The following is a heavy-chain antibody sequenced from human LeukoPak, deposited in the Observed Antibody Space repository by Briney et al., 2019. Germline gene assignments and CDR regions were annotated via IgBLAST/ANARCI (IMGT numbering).Heavy chain of an antibody. J-gene: IGHJ5*02. CDR2: ISSSSSTI. CDR1: GFTFSSYS. Sequence: PGGSLRLSCAASGFTFSSYSMNWVRQAPGKGLEWVSYISSSSSTIYYADSVKGRFTISRDNAKNSLYLQMNSPRAEDTAVYYRARDRRTGFDPWGQGTLVTVSS. CDR3: ARDRRTGFDP. V-gene: IGHV3-48*04.